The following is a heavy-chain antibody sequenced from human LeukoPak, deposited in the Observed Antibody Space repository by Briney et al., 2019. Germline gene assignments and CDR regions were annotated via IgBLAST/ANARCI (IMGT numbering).Heavy chain of an antibody. CDR1: GFTFSSYG. Sequence: GRSLRLSCAASGFTFSSYGMHWVRQAPGKGLEWVAVIWYDGGNKYYADSVKGRFTISRDNSKNTLYLQMNSLRAEDTAVYYCARVSTPRGPLRYFDWLPDYWGQGTLVTVSS. CDR2: IWYDGGNK. V-gene: IGHV3-33*01. D-gene: IGHD3-9*01. J-gene: IGHJ4*02. CDR3: ARVSTPRGPLRYFDWLPDY.